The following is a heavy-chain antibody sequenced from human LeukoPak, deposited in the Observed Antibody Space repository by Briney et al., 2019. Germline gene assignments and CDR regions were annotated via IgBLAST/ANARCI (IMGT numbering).Heavy chain of an antibody. CDR1: GGSISSYY. J-gene: IGHJ4*02. V-gene: IGHV4-59*12. CDR3: AREKYYYDSSGYYQSHFDY. CDR2: IYYSGST. D-gene: IGHD3-22*01. Sequence: SETLSLTCTVSGGSISSYYWSWIRQPPGKGLEWIGYIYYSGSTNYNPSLKSRLAISVDTSTNQFSLKLSSVTVADTAVYYCAREKYYYDSSGYYQSHFDYWGQGTLVTVSS.